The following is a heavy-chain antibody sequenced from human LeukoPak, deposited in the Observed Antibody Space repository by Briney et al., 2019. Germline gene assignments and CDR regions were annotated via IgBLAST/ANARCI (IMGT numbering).Heavy chain of an antibody. CDR2: IYYSGST. CDR3: ARGQNYYYYGMDV. J-gene: IGHJ6*02. CDR1: GGSISSYC. Sequence: SETLSLTCTVSGGSISSYCWSWIRQPPGKGLEWIGYIYYSGSTNYNPSLKSRVTISVDTSKNQFSLKLSSVTAADTAVYYCARGQNYYYYGMDVWGQGTTVTVSS. V-gene: IGHV4-59*01.